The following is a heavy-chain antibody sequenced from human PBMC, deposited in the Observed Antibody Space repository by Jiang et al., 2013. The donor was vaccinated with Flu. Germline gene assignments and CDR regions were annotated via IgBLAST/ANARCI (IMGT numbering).Heavy chain of an antibody. Sequence: GLVKPSETLSLTCTVSGGSISSYYWSWIRQPPGKGLEWIGYIYYSGSTNYNPSLKSRVTISVDTSKNQFSLKLSSVTAADTAVYYCARVSSSLWPRGGEYYFDYWGQGTLVTVSS. D-gene: IGHD3-16*01. J-gene: IGHJ4*02. CDR1: GGSISSYY. CDR3: ARVSSSLWPRGGEYYFDY. CDR2: IYYSGST. V-gene: IGHV4-59*01.